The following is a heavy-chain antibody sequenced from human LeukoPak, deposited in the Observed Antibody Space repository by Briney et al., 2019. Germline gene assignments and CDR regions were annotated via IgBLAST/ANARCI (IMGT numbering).Heavy chain of an antibody. CDR3: ARVVGATSHDTFDV. CDR2: IYHTGST. CDR1: GDSISSAYS. D-gene: IGHD1-26*01. V-gene: IGHV4-30-2*01. Sequence: SQTLSLTCAVSGDSISSAYSWSWIRQPPGQGLEWIGYIYHTGSTSYNPSLKTRVTISIDRPRNQFSLKLSSVTAADTAMYYCARVVGATSHDTFDVWGKGTMVTVS. J-gene: IGHJ3*01.